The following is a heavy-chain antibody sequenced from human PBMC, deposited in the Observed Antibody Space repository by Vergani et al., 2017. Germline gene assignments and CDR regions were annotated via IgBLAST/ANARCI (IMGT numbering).Heavy chain of an antibody. Sequence: QVRLQESGPGLVKPSETLSLTCSVSGGSMSGYYWSWIRQPPGRELEWIGYMYHSGSTNYNPSLETRVTISGDTSKNQCSLELNSVTAADAAVYYCGRVADFYGLGSRLLDLGGQGILVSVSS. CDR3: GRVADFYGLGSRLLDL. CDR1: GGSMSGYY. V-gene: IGHV4-59*01. J-gene: IGHJ4*02. CDR2: MYHSGST. D-gene: IGHD3-10*01.